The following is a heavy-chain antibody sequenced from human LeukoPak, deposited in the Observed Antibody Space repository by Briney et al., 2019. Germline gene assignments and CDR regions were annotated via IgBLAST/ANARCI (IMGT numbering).Heavy chain of an antibody. CDR3: AGGRYGDYGYNWFDP. CDR2: IYYSGST. D-gene: IGHD4-17*01. V-gene: IGHV4-39*01. Sequence: SETLSLTCTVSGGSISSSSYYWGWIRQPPGKGLEWIGTIYYSGSTYYNPSLKSRVTISVDTSKNQFSLKLSSVTAADTVVYYCAGGRYGDYGYNWFDPWGQGTLVTVSS. CDR1: GGSISSSSYY. J-gene: IGHJ5*02.